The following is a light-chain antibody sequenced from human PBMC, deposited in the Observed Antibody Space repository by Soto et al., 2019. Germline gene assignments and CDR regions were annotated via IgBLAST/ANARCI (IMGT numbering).Light chain of an antibody. CDR2: GAS. CDR3: QQYGSSPPT. CDR1: QSVSSSY. Sequence: EIVLTQSPGTLSLSPGERATLSCRASQSVSSSYLAWYQQKPGQAPRLLIYGASSRATGIPDRFSGSGSGTDFTLTISRLEPEDSAVYSCQQYGSSPPTFGQGTKVDIK. J-gene: IGKJ1*01. V-gene: IGKV3-20*01.